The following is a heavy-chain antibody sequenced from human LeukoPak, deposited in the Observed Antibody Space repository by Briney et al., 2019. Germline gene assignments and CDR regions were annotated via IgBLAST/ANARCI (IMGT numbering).Heavy chain of an antibody. V-gene: IGHV3-23*01. D-gene: IGHD6-13*01. J-gene: IGHJ4*02. CDR3: AKGGSSWFLHY. CDR1: GFAFSSYG. Sequence: GGSLRLSCAASGFAFSSYGMSWVRQAPGKGLEWVSGISGSDGSTYYADSVKGRFTISRDNSRNTLFLQMNSPRAEDTAVYYCAKGGSSWFLHYWGQGTLVTVSS. CDR2: ISGSDGST.